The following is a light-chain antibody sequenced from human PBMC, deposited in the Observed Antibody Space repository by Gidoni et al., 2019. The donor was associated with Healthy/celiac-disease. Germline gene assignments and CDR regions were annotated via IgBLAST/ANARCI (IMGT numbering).Light chain of an antibody. J-gene: IGKJ3*01. CDR3: QQLNSYLGT. V-gene: IGKV1-9*01. Sequence: DIQLTQSPSFLSASVGDRVTITCRASQGISSYFAWYQQKPGKAPKLLVYAASTLQSGVPSRFSGSGSGKEFTHTISSLQPEDFATYYCQQLNSYLGTFGPGTKVDIK. CDR1: QGISSY. CDR2: AAS.